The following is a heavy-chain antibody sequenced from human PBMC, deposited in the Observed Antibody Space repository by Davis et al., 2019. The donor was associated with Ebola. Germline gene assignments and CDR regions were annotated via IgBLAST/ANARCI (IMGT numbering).Heavy chain of an antibody. Sequence: PSETLSLTCAVSGGSISSSNWWCWVRQPPGKGLEWIGEIYHSGSANSNPSLKSQVTISVDKSKNQFSLMLRSVTAADSAIYYCVRRVAVRPVYAFDVWGQGTMVTVSS. CDR1: GGSISSSNW. CDR2: IYHSGSA. V-gene: IGHV4-4*02. J-gene: IGHJ3*01. D-gene: IGHD6-6*01. CDR3: VRRVAVRPVYAFDV.